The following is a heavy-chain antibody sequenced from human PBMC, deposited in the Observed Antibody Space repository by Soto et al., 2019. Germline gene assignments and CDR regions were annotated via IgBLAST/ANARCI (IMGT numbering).Heavy chain of an antibody. Sequence: ASVKVSFKASGYTFTGYYMHWLRQAPGQGLEWMGWINPNSGGTNYAQKFQGRVTMTRDTSISTAYMELSRLRSDDTAVYYCARWRGHCSSTSCYSYYYYYGMDVWGQGTTVTVSS. CDR1: GYTFTGYY. D-gene: IGHD2-2*01. CDR3: ARWRGHCSSTSCYSYYYYYGMDV. V-gene: IGHV1-2*02. J-gene: IGHJ6*02. CDR2: INPNSGGT.